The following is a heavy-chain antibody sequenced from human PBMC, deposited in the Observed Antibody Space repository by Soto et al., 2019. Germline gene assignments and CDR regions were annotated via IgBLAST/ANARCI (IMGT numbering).Heavy chain of an antibody. CDR1: GFPFINYW. V-gene: IGHV3-7*03. D-gene: IGHD1-26*01. J-gene: IGHJ5*02. CDR2: IKQDGGEK. Sequence: PGGSLRLSCAASGFPFINYWMSWVRQAPGKGLEWVANIKQDGGEKYYVDSVKGRFTISRDNAKNSLYLQMNSLRAEDTAVYYCARTKANKWFDPWGQGTLVTVSS. CDR3: ARTKANKWFDP.